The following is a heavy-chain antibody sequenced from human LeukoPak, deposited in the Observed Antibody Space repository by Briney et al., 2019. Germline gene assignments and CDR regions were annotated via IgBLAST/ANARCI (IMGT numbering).Heavy chain of an antibody. CDR2: IYHSGST. J-gene: IGHJ3*02. V-gene: IGHV4-30-2*01. CDR3: ARESPQPGQYAFDI. CDR1: GGSISSGGYS. Sequence: SETLSLTCAVSGGSISSGGYSWSWIRQPPGKGLEWIGYIYHSGSTYYNPSLKSRVTISVDRSKNQLSLKLSSVTAADTAVYYCARESPQPGQYAFDIWGQGTMVTVSS. D-gene: IGHD1-14*01.